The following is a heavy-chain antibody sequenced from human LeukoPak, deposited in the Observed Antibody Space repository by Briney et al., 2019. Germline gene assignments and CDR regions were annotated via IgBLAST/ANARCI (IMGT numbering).Heavy chain of an antibody. D-gene: IGHD3-16*01. CDR2: INHSGST. CDR1: GGSFSGYY. Sequence: SETLSLTCAVYGGSFSGYYWSWVRQPPGKGLEWIGEINHSGSTNYNPSLKSRVTISVDTSKNQFSLKLNSVTATDTAVYYCARHYGPWGQGTLVTVSS. J-gene: IGHJ4*02. V-gene: IGHV4-34*01. CDR3: ARHYGP.